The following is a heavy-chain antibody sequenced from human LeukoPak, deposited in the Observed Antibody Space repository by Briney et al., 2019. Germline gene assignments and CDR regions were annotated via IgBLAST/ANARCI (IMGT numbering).Heavy chain of an antibody. CDR1: GGSISSGSYY. D-gene: IGHD3-3*01. J-gene: IGHJ3*02. CDR3: ARDEYTIFGVVAPGAFDT. CDR2: IYTSGTT. Sequence: SQTLSLTCTASGGSISSGSYYWSWIRQPAGKGLEWIGRIYTSGTTNYNPSLKSRVTISVDTSKNQFSLKLSSVTAADTAIYYCARDEYTIFGVVAPGAFDTWGQGTMVTVSS. V-gene: IGHV4-61*02.